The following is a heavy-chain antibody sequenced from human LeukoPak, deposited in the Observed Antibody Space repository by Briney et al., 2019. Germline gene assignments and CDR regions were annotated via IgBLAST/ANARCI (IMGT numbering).Heavy chain of an antibody. CDR1: GFTFSSYA. CDR2: ISGSGGST. D-gene: IGHD2-2*01. J-gene: IGHJ3*02. V-gene: IGHV3-23*01. Sequence: PGGSLRLSCAASGFTFSSYAMSWVRQAPGKGLEWVSAISGSGGSTYYADSVKGRFTISRDNSKNTLYLQMNSLRAEDTAVYYCAGYCSSTSCRGDAFDIWGQGTMVTVSS. CDR3: AGYCSSTSCRGDAFDI.